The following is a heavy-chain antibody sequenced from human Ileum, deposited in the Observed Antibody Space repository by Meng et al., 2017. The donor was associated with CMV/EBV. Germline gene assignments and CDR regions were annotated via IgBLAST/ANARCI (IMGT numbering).Heavy chain of an antibody. V-gene: IGHV1-8*01. CDR2: MNPNSGNT. CDR1: GYTFTSYD. CDR3: ARGYPYAIKIFGGGDY. D-gene: IGHD3-3*01. Sequence: ASVKVSCKASGYTFTSYDSNWVRQATGQGLEWMGWMNPNSGNTGYAQKFQGRVTMTRNTSISTDYMELSSLRYEDKAVYYCARGYPYAIKIFGGGDYGGQGTLVTVSS. J-gene: IGHJ4*02.